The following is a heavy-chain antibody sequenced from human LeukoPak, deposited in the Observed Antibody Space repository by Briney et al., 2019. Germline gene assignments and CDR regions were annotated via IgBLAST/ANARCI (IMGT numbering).Heavy chain of an antibody. CDR3: ARDLGAAPVWYFDL. J-gene: IGHJ2*01. V-gene: IGHV4-59*01. D-gene: IGHD3-16*01. CDR1: GGSISSYY. Sequence: PSETLSLTCTVSGGSISSYYWSWLRQPPGKGLEWIGHIYYSWSTNYNPSLKSRVTISVDTSKNQFSLKLSSVTAADTAVYYCARDLGAAPVWYFDLWGRGTLVTVSS. CDR2: IYYSWST.